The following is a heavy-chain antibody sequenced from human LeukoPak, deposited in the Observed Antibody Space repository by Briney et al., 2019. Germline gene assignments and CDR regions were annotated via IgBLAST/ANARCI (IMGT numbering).Heavy chain of an antibody. V-gene: IGHV3-23*01. CDR1: GFTFSTYA. CDR3: ARQLTEHFYY. CDR2: ISNSGRI. Sequence: GGSLRVSCATSGFTFSTYAFSWGREAPGEGLGWVADISNSGRIHYSDSVKGGFTTYRDNNKAILYLKMDNATLQDTATYSCARQLTEHFYYWGQGTLVTVSS. J-gene: IGHJ4*02. D-gene: IGHD5-18*01.